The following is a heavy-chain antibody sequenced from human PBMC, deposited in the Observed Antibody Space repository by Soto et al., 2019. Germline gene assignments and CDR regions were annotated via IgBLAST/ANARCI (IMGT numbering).Heavy chain of an antibody. D-gene: IGHD6-6*01. V-gene: IGHV1-69*02. J-gene: IGHJ5*02. CDR2: IIPILGIA. Sequence: SVKVSCKASGGTFSSYTISWVRRALGQELEWMGRIIPILGIANYAHKFQGRVTITADKSTSTAYMELSSLRSEDTAVYYCARGTYSSSSEANWFDPWGKGTLVTVSS. CDR1: GGTFSSYT. CDR3: ARGTYSSSSEANWFDP.